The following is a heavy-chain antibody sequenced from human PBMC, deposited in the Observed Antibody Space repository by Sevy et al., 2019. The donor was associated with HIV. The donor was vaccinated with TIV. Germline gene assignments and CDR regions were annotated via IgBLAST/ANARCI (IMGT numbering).Heavy chain of an antibody. CDR1: GFTFSTYA. CDR3: AKDRVSGTYYTGDFDY. J-gene: IGHJ4*02. Sequence: GGSLRLSCAASGFTFSTYAMTWVRQAPGKGLEWVSVISFSGGSTYYADSVKGRFTISRDNSKNTLYLQMISLRAEDTAVYYCAKDRVSGTYYTGDFDYWGQGTVVTVSS. CDR2: ISFSGGST. V-gene: IGHV3-23*01. D-gene: IGHD3-10*01.